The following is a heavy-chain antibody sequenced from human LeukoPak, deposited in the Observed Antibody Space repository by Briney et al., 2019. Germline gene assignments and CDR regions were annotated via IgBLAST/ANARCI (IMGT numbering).Heavy chain of an antibody. V-gene: IGHV4-59*01. Sequence: SETLSLTCTVSGGSISDYYWSWIRQPPGRGLERIAYSGSTNYNPSLKSRVIISVDTSKNQFSLKLSPVTAADTAVYYCARVGIDYSGNIIKYYFDYWGQGTLVTVSS. CDR3: ARVGIDYSGNIIKYYFDY. CDR2: SGST. CDR1: GGSISDYY. J-gene: IGHJ4*02. D-gene: IGHD4-23*01.